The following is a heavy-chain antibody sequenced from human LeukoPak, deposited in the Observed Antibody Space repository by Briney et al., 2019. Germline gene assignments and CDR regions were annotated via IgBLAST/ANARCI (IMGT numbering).Heavy chain of an antibody. D-gene: IGHD2-15*01. CDR3: ARDGYCSGGSCYSGY. CDR2: IYSGGST. J-gene: IGHJ4*02. V-gene: IGHV3-66*01. CDR1: GFTVSNNY. Sequence: GGSLRLSCAASGFTVSNNYMIWVRQAPGRGLEWVSIIYSGGSTYYADSVKGRFTISRDNSKNTLYLQMNSLRAEDTAVYYCARDGYCSGGSCYSGYWGQGTLVTVSS.